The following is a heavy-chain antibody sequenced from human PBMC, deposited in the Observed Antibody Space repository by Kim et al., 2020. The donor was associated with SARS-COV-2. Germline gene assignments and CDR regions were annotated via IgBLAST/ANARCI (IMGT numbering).Heavy chain of an antibody. D-gene: IGHD1-26*01. J-gene: IGHJ6*01. CDR3: AKHIVGAAPAFYYG. CDR1: GGSISSSSYY. V-gene: IGHV4-39*07. Sequence: SETLSLTCIVSGGSISSSSYYWGWIRQPPGKGLEWIGSIYYTGSTYSNPSLKSRVTISVDTSNNQFSLRLSSVTAAATALYYCAKHIVGAAPAFYYG. CDR2: IYYTGST.